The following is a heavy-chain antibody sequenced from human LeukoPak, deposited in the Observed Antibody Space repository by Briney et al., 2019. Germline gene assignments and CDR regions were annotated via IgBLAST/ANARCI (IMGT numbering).Heavy chain of an antibody. CDR1: GGSISSYY. CDR2: IYYSGST. CDR3: ATTGLRRFSEYFQH. V-gene: IGHV4-59*01. D-gene: IGHD4-23*01. Sequence: SETLSLTCTVSGGSISSYYWSWIRQPPGKGLEWIGYIYYSGSTNYNPSLKSRVTISVDTSKNQFSLKLSPVTAADTAVYYCATTGLRRFSEYFQHWGQGTLVTVSS. J-gene: IGHJ1*01.